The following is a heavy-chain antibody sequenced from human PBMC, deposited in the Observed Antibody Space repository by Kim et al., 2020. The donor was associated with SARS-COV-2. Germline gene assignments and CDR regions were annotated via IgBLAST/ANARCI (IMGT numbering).Heavy chain of an antibody. Sequence: GGSLRLSCAASGFTFSSYSMNWVRQAPGKGLEWVSSITTSSSYIYYADSVKGRFTISRDNAKNSLYLQMHSPRAEDTAVYYCARGVGAYCCGDCYPDYWG. CDR1: GFTFSSYS. CDR3: ARGVGAYCCGDCYPDY. CDR2: ITTSSSYI. D-gene: IGHD2-21*02. J-gene: IGHJ4*01. V-gene: IGHV3-21*01.